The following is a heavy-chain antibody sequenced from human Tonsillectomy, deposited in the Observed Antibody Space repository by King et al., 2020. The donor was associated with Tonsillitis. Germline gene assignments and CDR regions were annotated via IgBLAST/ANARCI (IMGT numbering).Heavy chain of an antibody. V-gene: IGHV3-33*05. CDR3: ARRTPYYDSSGYSYWSAP. CDR2: ISEDETNK. D-gene: IGHD3-22*01. Sequence: VQLVESGGGVVQPGRSLRLSCAASGFTFSSYGMHWVRQAPGKGLEWVAVISEDETNKYYADSVEGRFTISRDNSRNTLYLQMNSLRAEDTAVYYGARRTPYYDSSGYSYWSAPWGPGTLVTVSS. J-gene: IGHJ5*02. CDR1: GFTFSSYG.